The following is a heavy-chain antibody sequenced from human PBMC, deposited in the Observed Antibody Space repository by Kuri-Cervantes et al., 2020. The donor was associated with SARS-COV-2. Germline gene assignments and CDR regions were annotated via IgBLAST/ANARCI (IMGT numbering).Heavy chain of an antibody. Sequence: GGSLRLSYAASGFTFSSYGMHWVRQAPGKGLGWVAVIWYDGSNKYYADSVKGRFTISRDNSKNTLYLQMNSLRAEDTAVYYCARDHTYYYDSSGLGGAFDIWGQGTMVTVSS. CDR3: ARDHTYYYDSSGLGGAFDI. V-gene: IGHV3-33*01. CDR1: GFTFSSYG. J-gene: IGHJ3*02. CDR2: IWYDGSNK. D-gene: IGHD3-22*01.